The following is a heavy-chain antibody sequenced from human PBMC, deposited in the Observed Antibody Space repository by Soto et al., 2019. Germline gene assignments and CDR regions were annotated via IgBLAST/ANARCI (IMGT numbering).Heavy chain of an antibody. D-gene: IGHD3-3*01. CDR2: IYYSGST. CDR3: ARHYQKEWLFPTRYYYYDMDV. J-gene: IGHJ6*02. V-gene: IGHV4-39*01. CDR1: GGSISSSSYY. Sequence: SETLSLTCTVSGGSISSSSYYWGWIRQPPGKGLEWIGSIYYSGSTYYNPSLKSRVTISVDTSKNQFSLKLSSVTAADTAVYYCARHYQKEWLFPTRYYYYDMDVWGQGTTVTVSS.